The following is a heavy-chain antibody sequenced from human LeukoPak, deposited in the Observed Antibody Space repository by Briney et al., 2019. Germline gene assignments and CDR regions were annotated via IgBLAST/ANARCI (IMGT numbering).Heavy chain of an antibody. D-gene: IGHD4-23*01. V-gene: IGHV1-46*01. J-gene: IGHJ5*02. CDR3: ARDSTTVVTPGWFDP. CDR2: INPSGGST. Sequence: ASVKVSCKASGYTFTSYYMHWVRQAPGQGLEWMGIINPSGGSTSYAQKFQGRVTITADESTSTAYMELSSLRSEDTAVYYCARDSTTVVTPGWFDPWGQGTLVTVSS. CDR1: GYTFTSYY.